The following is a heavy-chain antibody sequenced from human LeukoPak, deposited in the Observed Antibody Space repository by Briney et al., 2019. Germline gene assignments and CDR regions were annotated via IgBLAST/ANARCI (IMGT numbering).Heavy chain of an antibody. V-gene: IGHV3-11*04. Sequence: PGGSLRPSCAASGFTFSDYYMSWIRQAPGKGLEWVSYISSSGGTIYYADSVKGRFTISRDNAKNSLYLQMNSLRAEDTAVYYCARSDPSMIVDAFDIWGQGTMVTVSS. D-gene: IGHD3-22*01. CDR2: ISSSGGTI. CDR1: GFTFSDYY. J-gene: IGHJ3*02. CDR3: ARSDPSMIVDAFDI.